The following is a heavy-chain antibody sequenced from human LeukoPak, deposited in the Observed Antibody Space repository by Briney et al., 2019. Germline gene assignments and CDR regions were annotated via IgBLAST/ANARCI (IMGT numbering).Heavy chain of an antibody. J-gene: IGHJ4*02. CDR3: ERQYFLILSLYYFDY. CDR2: IKLGGST. D-gene: IGHD3-10*02. V-gene: IGHV4-34*01. Sequence: ASETLSLTCAVYGGSFSGYFWSGIRKPPGKGLGWIGEIKLGGSTNYNPSLKSRVTISVDTYENQFSLKLSSVTAADTAVYYCERQYFLILSLYYFDYWGQGTLVTVSS. CDR1: GGSFSGYF.